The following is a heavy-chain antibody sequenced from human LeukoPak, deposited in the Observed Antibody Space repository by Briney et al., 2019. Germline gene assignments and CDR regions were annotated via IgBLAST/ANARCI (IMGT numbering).Heavy chain of an antibody. Sequence: SETLSLTCAVYGGSFSGYYWSWIRQPPGKGLEWIGEINHSGSTTYNLSLKSRVTISIDTSKNQFSLKLTSVTAADTALYYCARGRSYYYDSSGLRSWYFDYWGQGTLVTVSS. CDR3: ARGRSYYYDSSGLRSWYFDY. D-gene: IGHD3-22*01. CDR1: GGSFSGYY. V-gene: IGHV4-34*01. CDR2: INHSGST. J-gene: IGHJ4*02.